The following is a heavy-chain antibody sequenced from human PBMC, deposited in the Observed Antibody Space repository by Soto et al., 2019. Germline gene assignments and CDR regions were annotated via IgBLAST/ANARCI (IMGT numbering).Heavy chain of an antibody. V-gene: IGHV2-5*02. Sequence: QITLKESGPTLVKPTQTLTLTCTFSGFSLSTSGLGVGWIRQPPGKALEWLAVIYWDDDKRYSPSLKSRLTTTKDTSKKQVVLTMTNVDPVDTATYYCAFTRWGAYSMDVWGQGTTVTVAS. J-gene: IGHJ6*02. CDR1: GFSLSTSGLG. CDR3: AFTRWGAYSMDV. D-gene: IGHD3-16*01. CDR2: IYWDDDK.